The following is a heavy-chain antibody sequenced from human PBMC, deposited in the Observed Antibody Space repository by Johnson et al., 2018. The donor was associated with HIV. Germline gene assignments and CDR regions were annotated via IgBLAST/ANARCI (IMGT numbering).Heavy chain of an antibody. CDR3: ARRNAGGAFDI. CDR1: GFTFSDYG. Sequence: VQLVESGGGVVQPGRSLRLSCAASGFTFSDYGMHWVRQAPGTGLEWVAVISYDGSNKYYADSVKGRFTISRDNSKNTLYRQMNSLRAEDTAVYYCARRNAGGAFDIWGQGTMVTVSS. CDR2: ISYDGSNK. D-gene: IGHD2-2*01. V-gene: IGHV3-30*19. J-gene: IGHJ3*02.